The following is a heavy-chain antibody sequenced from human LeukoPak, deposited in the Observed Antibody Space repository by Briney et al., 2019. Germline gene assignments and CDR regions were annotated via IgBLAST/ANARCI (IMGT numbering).Heavy chain of an antibody. Sequence: GGSLRLSCAPSGFTFSSYWMSWVRQAPGTGLEWVANIRKDGREKYYVDSVKGRFTISRDNAKKSLYLQVNSLRAEDTAVYYCARHRGYCSGGSCSAYNWFDPWGQGTLVTVSS. V-gene: IGHV3-7*01. J-gene: IGHJ5*02. CDR3: ARHRGYCSGGSCSAYNWFDP. D-gene: IGHD2-15*01. CDR1: GFTFSSYW. CDR2: IRKDGREK.